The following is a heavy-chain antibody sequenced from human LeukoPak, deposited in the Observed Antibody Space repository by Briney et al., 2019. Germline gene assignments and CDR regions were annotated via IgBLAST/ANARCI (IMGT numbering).Heavy chain of an antibody. V-gene: IGHV1-46*01. CDR2: INPSGGST. J-gene: IGHJ4*02. D-gene: IGHD3-9*01. CDR3: ARGAYFDWSARNQGQYYSDS. Sequence: EASVKVSCKASGYTFTSYYMHWVRQAPGQGLEWMGIINPSGGSTSYAQKFQGRVTMTRDTSTSTVYLELSSLRSDDTAVYYCARGAYFDWSARNQGQYYSDSWGQGTLVTVSS. CDR1: GYTFTSYY.